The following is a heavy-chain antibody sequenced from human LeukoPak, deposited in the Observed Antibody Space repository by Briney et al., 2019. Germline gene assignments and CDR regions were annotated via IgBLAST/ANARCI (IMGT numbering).Heavy chain of an antibody. J-gene: IGHJ6*03. Sequence: GESLKISCKGSGYSFTSYWIGWVRQMPGKGLEWMVIIYPGDSDTRYSPSFQGQVTISADKSISTAYLQWSSLKASDTAMYYCARQIVVVPADLNYYYYYMDVWGQGTTVTVSS. V-gene: IGHV5-51*01. CDR2: IYPGDSDT. CDR3: ARQIVVVPADLNYYYYYMDV. D-gene: IGHD2-2*01. CDR1: GYSFTSYW.